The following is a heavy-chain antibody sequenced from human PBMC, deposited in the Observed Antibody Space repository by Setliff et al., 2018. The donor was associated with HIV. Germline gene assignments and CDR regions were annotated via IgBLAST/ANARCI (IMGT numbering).Heavy chain of an antibody. CDR2: IYPSDSDT. CDR3: ARGDSRWYERHYYYGMDV. D-gene: IGHD6-13*01. Sequence: GESLKISCKASGYSFSSYWIGWVRQMPGKGLEWMGIIYPSDSDTRYSPSFQGQVTISADKSISTTYLQWSSLKASDTAMYYCARGDSRWYERHYYYGMDVWGQGTTVTVSS. CDR1: GYSFSSYW. V-gene: IGHV5-51*01. J-gene: IGHJ6*02.